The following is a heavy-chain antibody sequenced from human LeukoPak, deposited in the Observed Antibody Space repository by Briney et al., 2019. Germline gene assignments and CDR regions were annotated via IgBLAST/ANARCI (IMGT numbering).Heavy chain of an antibody. V-gene: IGHV4-39*01. CDR1: GVSIDNSYGYF. J-gene: IGHJ4*02. CDR3: ARLVYSDPNYFDY. CDR2: ISFVGQT. Sequence: SETLSLTCTVSGVSIDNSYGYFWVWLRQPPGKGVEWIASISFVGQTFYNSSLESRATLSVDNSRNQFSLRLRSVTAADTAVFYCARLVYSDPNYFDYWGQGSLVTVSS. D-gene: IGHD5-12*01.